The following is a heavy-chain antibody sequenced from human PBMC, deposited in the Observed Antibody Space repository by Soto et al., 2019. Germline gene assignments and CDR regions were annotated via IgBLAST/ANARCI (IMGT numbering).Heavy chain of an antibody. J-gene: IGHJ4*02. CDR3: ARESEDLTSNFDY. Sequence: GGSLRLSCAASGFTFTRYSMNWVRQAPGKWLEWVSSISSTTNYIYYADSMKGRFTVSRDNAKNSVYLEMNSLSAEDTAVYYCARESEDLTSNFDYWGQGXLVTVYS. CDR2: ISSTTNYI. CDR1: GFTFTRYS. V-gene: IGHV3-21*01.